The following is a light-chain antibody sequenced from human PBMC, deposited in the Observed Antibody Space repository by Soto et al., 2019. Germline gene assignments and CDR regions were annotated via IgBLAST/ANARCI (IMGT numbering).Light chain of an antibody. CDR3: AAWDDSLNVYV. J-gene: IGLJ1*01. Sequence: QSVVTQPPSASGTPGQRVTISCSGSSSNIGSNTVNWYQQLPGTAPKLLIYSNNQRPSGVPDRFSGSKSGTSASLAMSGLQSEDEADYYCAAWDDSLNVYVFGTGTKVTVL. V-gene: IGLV1-44*01. CDR2: SNN. CDR1: SSNIGSNT.